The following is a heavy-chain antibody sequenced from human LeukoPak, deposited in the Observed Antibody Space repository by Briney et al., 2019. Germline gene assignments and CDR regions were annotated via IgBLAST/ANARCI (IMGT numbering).Heavy chain of an antibody. CDR2: ISAYNGNT. CDR3: ARDVSLGGIAVAGTGTHFDY. D-gene: IGHD6-19*01. CDR1: GYTFTSYG. J-gene: IGHJ4*02. V-gene: IGHV1-18*01. Sequence: ASVTVSFTASGYTFTSYGISWVRQAPGQGLEWMGWISAYNGNTNYAQKLQGRVTMTTDTSTSTAYMELRSLRSDDTAVYYCARDVSLGGIAVAGTGTHFDYWGQGTLVTVSS.